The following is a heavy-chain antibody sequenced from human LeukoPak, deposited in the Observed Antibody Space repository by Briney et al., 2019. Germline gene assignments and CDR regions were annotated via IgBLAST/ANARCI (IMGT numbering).Heavy chain of an antibody. J-gene: IGHJ4*02. V-gene: IGHV4-39*07. CDR3: ARDTGPTTSRSFDY. D-gene: IGHD1-26*01. CDR2: IYYSGST. CDR1: GGSISSYY. Sequence: PSETLSLTCTVSGGSISSYYWSWIRQPPGKGLEWIGSIYYSGSTYYNPSLKSRVTISVDTSKNQFSLKLSSVTAADTAVYYCARDTGPTTSRSFDYWGQGTLVTVSS.